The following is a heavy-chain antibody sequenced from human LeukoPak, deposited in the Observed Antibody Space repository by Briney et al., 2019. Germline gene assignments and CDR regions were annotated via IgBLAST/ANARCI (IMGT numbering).Heavy chain of an antibody. Sequence: SQTLSLTCTVSGGSISSGGYYWSWIRQHPGKGLEWIGYIYYSGSTYYNPSLKSRVTISVDTSKNQFSLKLSSVTAADTAVYYCARSYGSGSITGLLNYWGQGTLVTVSS. J-gene: IGHJ4*02. V-gene: IGHV4-31*03. CDR1: GGSISSGGYY. D-gene: IGHD3-10*01. CDR2: IYYSGST. CDR3: ARSYGSGSITGLLNY.